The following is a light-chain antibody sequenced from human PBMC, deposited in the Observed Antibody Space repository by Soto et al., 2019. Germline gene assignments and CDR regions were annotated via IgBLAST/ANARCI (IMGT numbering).Light chain of an antibody. J-gene: IGKJ1*01. V-gene: IGKV3-20*01. CDR1: QSVSSSY. CDR2: GAS. CDR3: QQYGRSPWT. Sequence: EIVLTQSPGTLSLSPGDRATLSCRASQSVSSSYLAWYQQKPGQSPGLLIYGASSRATGIPDRFSGSGSGTDFTITIRRLEHEDFAVYYCQQYGRSPWTFGQGTKVEVK.